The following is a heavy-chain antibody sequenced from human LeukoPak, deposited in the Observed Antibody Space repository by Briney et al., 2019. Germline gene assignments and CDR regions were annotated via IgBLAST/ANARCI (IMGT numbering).Heavy chain of an antibody. CDR2: ISGSGGST. D-gene: IGHD4-17*01. CDR1: GFTFSSYA. J-gene: IGHJ4*02. Sequence: GGSLRLSCAASGFTFSSYAMSWDRQAPGKGLEWVSAISGSGGSTYYADSVKGRFTISRDNYTLYLQMNSLRAEDTAVYYCASRNGDYDYWGQGTLVTVSS. V-gene: IGHV3-23*01. CDR3: ASRNGDYDY.